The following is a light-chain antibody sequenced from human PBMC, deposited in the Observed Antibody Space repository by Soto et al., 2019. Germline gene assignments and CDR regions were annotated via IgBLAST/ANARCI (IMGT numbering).Light chain of an antibody. CDR1: SSNIGSNT. Sequence: QSVLTQPPSASGTPGQRVTISCSGSSSNIGSNTVNWYQQLPGTAPKLLIYNNNQRPSRLPDRFAGSKSGTSTSLAISGLQSEDEADYYCAAWNDSQNAPVFGGGTKLTVL. CDR2: NNN. J-gene: IGLJ2*01. CDR3: AAWNDSQNAPV. V-gene: IGLV1-44*01.